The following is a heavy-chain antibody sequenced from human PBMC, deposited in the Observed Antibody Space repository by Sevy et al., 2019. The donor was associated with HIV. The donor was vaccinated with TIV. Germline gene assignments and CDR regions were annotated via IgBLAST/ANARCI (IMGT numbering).Heavy chain of an antibody. Sequence: GGSLRLSCAASGITLINYGVNWVRQAPGKGLEWVSYISSRSGTIYYADSVKDRFTISRDNAKNTLSLQMNSLRAEDTAVYYCARGGYPRPFDYWGQGTLVTVSS. J-gene: IGHJ4*02. CDR1: GITLINYG. CDR3: ARGGYPRPFDY. D-gene: IGHD1-1*01. CDR2: ISSRSGTI. V-gene: IGHV3-48*01.